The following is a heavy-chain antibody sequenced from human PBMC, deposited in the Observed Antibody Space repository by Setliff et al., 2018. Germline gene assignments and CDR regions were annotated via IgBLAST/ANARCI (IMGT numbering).Heavy chain of an antibody. Sequence: ASVKVSCKASGYTFTSYAMHWVRQAPGQRLEWMGWINAGNGNTKYSQKFQGRVTISRDTSASTAYMELSSLRSEDTAVYYCARDRAYSSSWFLWFDPWGQGTLVTVSS. J-gene: IGHJ5*02. CDR2: INAGNGNT. D-gene: IGHD6-13*01. CDR3: ARDRAYSSSWFLWFDP. CDR1: GYTFTSYA. V-gene: IGHV1-3*01.